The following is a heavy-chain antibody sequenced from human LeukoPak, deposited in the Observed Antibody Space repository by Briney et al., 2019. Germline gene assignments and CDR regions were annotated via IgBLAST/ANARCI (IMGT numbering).Heavy chain of an antibody. J-gene: IGHJ4*02. CDR3: ARGRYSGYEGRYYFDY. Sequence: SETLSLTCAVYGGSFSGYYWSWIRQPPGKGLEWIGSIYHSGSTYYNPSLKSRVTISVDTSKNQFSLKLSSVTAADTAVYYCARGRYSGYEGRYYFDYWGQGTLVTVSS. D-gene: IGHD5-12*01. V-gene: IGHV4-34*01. CDR1: GGSFSGYY. CDR2: IYHSGST.